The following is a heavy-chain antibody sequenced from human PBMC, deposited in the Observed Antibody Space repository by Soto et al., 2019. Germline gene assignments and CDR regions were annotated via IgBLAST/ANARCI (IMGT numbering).Heavy chain of an antibody. CDR1: GFTFSSYS. Sequence: GGSMRISCAASGFTFSSYSMNWVRQAPGKGLEWVSSISSSSSYIYYADSVKGRLTISRDNAKNSLYLQMNSLRAEDTAVYYCARDRRSGITIFGVVPHRGNWFDPWGQGTLVTVSS. V-gene: IGHV3-21*01. J-gene: IGHJ5*02. CDR2: ISSSSSYI. CDR3: ARDRRSGITIFGVVPHRGNWFDP. D-gene: IGHD3-3*01.